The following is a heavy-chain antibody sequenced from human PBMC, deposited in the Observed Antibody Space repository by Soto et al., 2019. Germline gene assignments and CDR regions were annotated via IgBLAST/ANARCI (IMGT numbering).Heavy chain of an antibody. Sequence: SETLSLTCTVSGGSISSYYWSWIRQPPGKGLEWIGYIYYSGSTNYNPSLKSRVTISVDTSKNQFSLKLSSLRAEDTALYFCASLFGSGPQQYYYMDVWGKGTTVTVSS. V-gene: IGHV4-59*01. J-gene: IGHJ6*03. CDR2: IYYSGST. CDR1: GGSISSYY. D-gene: IGHD3-10*01. CDR3: ASLFGSGPQQYYYMDV.